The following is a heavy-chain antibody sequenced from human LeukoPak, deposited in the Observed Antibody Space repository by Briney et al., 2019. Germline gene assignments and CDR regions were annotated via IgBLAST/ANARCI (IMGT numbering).Heavy chain of an antibody. CDR1: GASISNSAYY. Sequence: SETLSLSCTVSGASISNSAYYWLWIRQPPGEGLECIGTVHYSASTFYNPSLKSRVNISVDTSKNQFSLQLSSVTAADTAVYYCARLFFVIDTWGQGTLVTVSS. J-gene: IGHJ5*02. CDR3: ARLFFVIDT. V-gene: IGHV4-39*01. D-gene: IGHD3-3*01. CDR2: VHYSAST.